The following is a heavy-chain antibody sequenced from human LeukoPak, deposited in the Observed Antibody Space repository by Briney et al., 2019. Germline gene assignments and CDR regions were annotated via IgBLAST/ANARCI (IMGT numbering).Heavy chain of an antibody. Sequence: SETLSLTCAVYGGSFSGYYWSWIRQPPGKGLEWIGEINHSGSTNYNPSLKSRVTISVDTSKNQFSLKLSSVTAADTAVYYCARGRRRSNYDILTGYSIYTRFAAFDIWGQGTMVTVSS. V-gene: IGHV4-34*01. J-gene: IGHJ3*02. CDR1: GGSFSGYY. CDR2: INHSGST. CDR3: ARGRRRSNYDILTGYSIYTRFAAFDI. D-gene: IGHD3-9*01.